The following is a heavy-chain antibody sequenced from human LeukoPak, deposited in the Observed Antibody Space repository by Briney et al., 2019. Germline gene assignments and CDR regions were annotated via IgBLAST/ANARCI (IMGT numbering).Heavy chain of an antibody. J-gene: IGHJ4*02. Sequence: ASVKVSCKASGYSFIDYYMHWVRQAPGQGPEWVGWITPYSGGTDYAQKFQDRVTMTSDTATSTAHMTLSRVRSDDTAVYYCVRERRHYYDSSGYYFFDYWGQGTLVTVSS. CDR3: VRERRHYYDSSGYYFFDY. D-gene: IGHD3-22*01. CDR1: GYSFIDYY. V-gene: IGHV1-2*02. CDR2: ITPYSGGT.